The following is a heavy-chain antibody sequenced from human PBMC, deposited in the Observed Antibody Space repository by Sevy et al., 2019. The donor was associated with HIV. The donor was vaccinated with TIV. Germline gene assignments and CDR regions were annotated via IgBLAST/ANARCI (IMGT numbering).Heavy chain of an antibody. CDR1: RFTFSTYD. J-gene: IGHJ4*02. CDR2: ISHDGSYQ. Sequence: GGSLRLSCAASRFTFSTYDIHWVRQAPGKGLEWVAVISHDGSYQYYTDSVKGRFTISRDDSKNKGYLQMNSRRADDSGVYYCAKGQGYDYIWGNERSEYYFDYWGQGTLVTVSS. CDR3: AKGQGYDYIWGNERSEYYFDY. V-gene: IGHV3-30*18. D-gene: IGHD3-16*01.